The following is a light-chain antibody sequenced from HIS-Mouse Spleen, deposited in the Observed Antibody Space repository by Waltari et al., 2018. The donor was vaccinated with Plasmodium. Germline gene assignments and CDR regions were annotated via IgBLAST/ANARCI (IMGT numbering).Light chain of an antibody. CDR2: EVS. CDR3: SSYAGSNNLV. Sequence: QSALTQPPSAPGSPGPSATIPCTRTSSDVAGSNCVSWYQQHPGKAPKLMIYEVSTRPSGVPDRFSGSKSGNTASLTVSGLQAEDEADYYCSSYAGSNNLVFGGGTKLTVL. V-gene: IGLV2-8*01. J-gene: IGLJ2*01. CDR1: SSDVAGSNC.